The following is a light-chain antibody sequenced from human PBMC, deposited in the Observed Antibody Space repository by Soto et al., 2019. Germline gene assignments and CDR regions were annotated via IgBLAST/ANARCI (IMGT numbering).Light chain of an antibody. J-gene: IGLJ1*01. V-gene: IGLV2-14*01. CDR3: SSHSSLSIRV. CDR2: EVS. Sequence: QSVLAQPASVSGSPGQSIAISCTGTSSDVGGYNYVSWYQQHPGKAPKLMIHEVSNRPSGVSDRFSGSKSGNTASLTISGLQADFDADYYCSSHSSLSIRVFGTGTMLTVL. CDR1: SSDVGGYNY.